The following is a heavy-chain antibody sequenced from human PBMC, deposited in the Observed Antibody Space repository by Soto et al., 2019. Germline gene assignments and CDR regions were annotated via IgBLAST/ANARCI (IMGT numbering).Heavy chain of an antibody. CDR2: ITFSGNTV. Sequence: GGSLRLCCAASGFTFSDSYMSWIRQAPGKGLEWISYITFSGNTVYYADSLKGRFTISRDNAKNSLYLQMNRLRAEDTAVYCCARVSGRETYGMDVWGQGTTVTVSS. D-gene: IGHD1-26*01. J-gene: IGHJ6*02. V-gene: IGHV3-11*01. CDR1: GFTFSDSY. CDR3: ARVSGRETYGMDV.